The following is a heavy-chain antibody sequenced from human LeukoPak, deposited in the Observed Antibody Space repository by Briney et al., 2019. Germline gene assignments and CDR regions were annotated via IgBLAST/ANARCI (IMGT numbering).Heavy chain of an antibody. CDR3: ARDVTVTTLLDAFDI. J-gene: IGHJ3*02. CDR2: IWYDGSNK. D-gene: IGHD4-17*01. CDR1: GFTFSSYG. V-gene: IGHV3-33*01. Sequence: GGSLRLSCAASGFTFSSYGMHWVRQAPGKGLEWVAVIWYDGSNKYYADSVKGRFTVSRDNSKNTLYLQMNSLRAEDTAVYYCARDVTVTTLLDAFDIWGQATMVTASS.